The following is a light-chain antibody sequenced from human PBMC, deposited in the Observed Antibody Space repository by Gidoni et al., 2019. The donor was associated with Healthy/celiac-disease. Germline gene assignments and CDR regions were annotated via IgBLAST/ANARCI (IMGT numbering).Light chain of an antibody. CDR2: GAS. J-gene: IGKJ2*01. CDR1: QSVSSN. Sequence: IVMTQSPATLSVSPGERATLSCRASQSVSSNLAWYQQKPGQAPMLLIYGASTRATGIPARFSGSGSGTEFTLTISSRQSEDFAVYYCQQYNNWTMYTFGQGTKLEIK. V-gene: IGKV3-15*01. CDR3: QQYNNWTMYT.